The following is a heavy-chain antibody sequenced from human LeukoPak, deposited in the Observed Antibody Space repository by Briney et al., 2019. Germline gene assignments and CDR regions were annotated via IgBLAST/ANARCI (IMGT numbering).Heavy chain of an antibody. V-gene: IGHV3-53*01. J-gene: IGHJ4*02. D-gene: IGHD1-26*01. CDR2: IYSGGST. Sequence: PGGSLRLSCAASGFTFSSYAMHWVRQAPGKGLEWVSVIYSGGSTYYADSVKGRFTISRDNSKNTLYLQMNSLRAEDTAVYYCARDIVGAQTYWGQGTLVTVSS. CDR1: GFTFSSYA. CDR3: ARDIVGAQTY.